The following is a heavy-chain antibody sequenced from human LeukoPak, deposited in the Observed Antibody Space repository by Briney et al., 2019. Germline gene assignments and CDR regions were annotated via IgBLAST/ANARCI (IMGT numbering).Heavy chain of an antibody. D-gene: IGHD1-26*01. CDR1: GFTFRRYS. V-gene: IGHV3-21*06. CDR3: ASPMGATPWDAFDI. CDR2: ISSSSTYI. Sequence: GGSLRLSCAASGFTFRRYSMHWVRQAPGKGLEWVSSISSSSTYIYYADSVKGRFTISRDNAKNSLYLQMNSLRAEDTAVYYCASPMGATPWDAFDIWGQGTRVTVSP. J-gene: IGHJ3*02.